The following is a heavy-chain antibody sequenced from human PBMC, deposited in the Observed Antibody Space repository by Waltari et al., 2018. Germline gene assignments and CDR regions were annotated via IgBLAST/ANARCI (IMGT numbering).Heavy chain of an antibody. J-gene: IGHJ4*02. CDR1: GGSISSSSYY. Sequence: QLQLQESGPGLVKPSETLSLTCTVSGGSISSSSYYWGWIRQPPGKGLEWIGSIYYRGSTYYNPSLKSRVTISVDTSKNQFSLKLSSVTAADTAVYYCARGGIAARPDYWGQGTLVTVSS. CDR2: IYYRGST. D-gene: IGHD6-6*01. V-gene: IGHV4-39*07. CDR3: ARGGIAARPDY.